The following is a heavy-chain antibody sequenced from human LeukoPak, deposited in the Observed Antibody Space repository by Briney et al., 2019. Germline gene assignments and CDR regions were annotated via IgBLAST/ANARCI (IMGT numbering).Heavy chain of an antibody. Sequence: PSETLSLTCAVYGGSFSGYYWSWIRQPPGKGLEWIGEINHSGSTNYNPSLKSRVTISVDTSKNQFSLKLSSVTAADTAVYYCARGRNRMIVVAYYFDYWGQGTLVTVSS. J-gene: IGHJ4*02. V-gene: IGHV4-34*01. D-gene: IGHD3-22*01. CDR1: GGSFSGYY. CDR2: INHSGST. CDR3: ARGRNRMIVVAYYFDY.